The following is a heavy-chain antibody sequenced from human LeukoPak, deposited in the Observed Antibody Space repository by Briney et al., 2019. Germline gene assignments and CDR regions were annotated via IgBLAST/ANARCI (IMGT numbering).Heavy chain of an antibody. J-gene: IGHJ4*02. D-gene: IGHD6-13*01. CDR3: ARDSSSSWSPPPLY. Sequence: ASVKVSCKASGYTFTSYGISWVRQAPGQGLEWMGWISACNGNTNYAQKLQGRVTMTTDTSTSTAYMELRSLRSDDTAVYYCARDSSSSWSPPPLYWGQGTLVTVSS. V-gene: IGHV1-18*01. CDR2: ISACNGNT. CDR1: GYTFTSYG.